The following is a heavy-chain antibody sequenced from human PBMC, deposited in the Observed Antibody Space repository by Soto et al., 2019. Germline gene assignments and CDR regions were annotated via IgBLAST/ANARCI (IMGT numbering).Heavy chain of an antibody. CDR3: ARDLLEGYGHARQPDY. CDR2: ITSSSTYI. V-gene: IGHV3-21*06. Sequence: GGSLRLSCVASGFTFRAYSMSWVRQAPGQGLEWVSSITSSSTYIYYTRSVEGRFTISRDDAKNSLHLQMNSLRAEDTAAYYCARDLLEGYGHARQPDYWGQGTLVTVSS. J-gene: IGHJ4*02. D-gene: IGHD5-18*01. CDR1: GFTFRAYS.